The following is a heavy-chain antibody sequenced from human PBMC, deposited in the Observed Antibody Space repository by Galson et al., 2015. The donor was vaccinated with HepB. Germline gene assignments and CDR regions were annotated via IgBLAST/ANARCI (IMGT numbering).Heavy chain of an antibody. CDR1: GFNFSTYG. CDR2: VSYAGNKK. D-gene: IGHD6-13*01. Sequence: SLRLSCAASGFNFSTYGMHWVRQAPGKGLEWVAVVSYAGNKKSYGDSVEGRFTISRDNSNNTRNVQMNRLRSGETAVYYCARDDWTHGNSWHNYFHHWGQGSLVTVSS. CDR3: ARDDWTHGNSWHNYFHH. V-gene: IGHV3-30*03. J-gene: IGHJ4*02.